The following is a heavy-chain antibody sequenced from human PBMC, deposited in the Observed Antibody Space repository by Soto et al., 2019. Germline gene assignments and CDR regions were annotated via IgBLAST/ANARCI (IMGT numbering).Heavy chain of an antibody. J-gene: IGHJ4*02. V-gene: IGHV4-61*01. CDR3: ARSQRGRTAFTFDY. Sequence: SETLSLTCAVSGDSVSNDNYYWSWIRQPPGKGLEWIGYIYYSGTTNYDSYLKSRLSLSVDMSKNQFSLKLASVTAADTAVYFCARSQRGRTAFTFDYWGQGALVTVSS. CDR1: GDSVSNDNYY. D-gene: IGHD3-16*01. CDR2: IYYSGTT.